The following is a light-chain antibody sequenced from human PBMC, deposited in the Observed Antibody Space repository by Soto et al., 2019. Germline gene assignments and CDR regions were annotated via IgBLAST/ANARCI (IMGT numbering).Light chain of an antibody. CDR3: HSRA. CDR1: QDISNY. V-gene: IGKV1-33*01. Sequence: ESQMTKSKYYLSASVGDRVTITCQASQDISNYLNWYQQKPGRAPKLLIYDASTLESGVPSRFSGSGSETEFTPTISRLQPDDFAVYFCHSRAFCQVTRLEIK. J-gene: IGKJ5*01. CDR2: DAS.